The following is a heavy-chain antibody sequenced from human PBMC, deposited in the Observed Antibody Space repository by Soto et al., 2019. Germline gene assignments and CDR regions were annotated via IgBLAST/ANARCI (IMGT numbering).Heavy chain of an antibody. J-gene: IGHJ1*01. V-gene: IGHV5-10-1*01. CDR2: IDPSDSYT. Sequence: PGESLKISWKGSGYSFTSYWISWVRQMPGKGLEWMGRIDPSDSYTNYSPSFQGHVTISADKSISTAYLQWSSLKASDTAMYYCALTGTYYYAISGYSGLYEYFQYWGQGTLVTVSS. CDR3: ALTGTYYYAISGYSGLYEYFQY. CDR1: GYSFTSYW. D-gene: IGHD3-22*01.